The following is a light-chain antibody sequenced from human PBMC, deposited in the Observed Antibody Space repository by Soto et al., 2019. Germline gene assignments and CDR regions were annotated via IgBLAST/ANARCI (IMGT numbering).Light chain of an antibody. J-gene: IGKJ1*01. CDR3: QQYNNWPPT. V-gene: IGKV3-11*01. CDR1: QSVSSY. CDR2: DAS. Sequence: PGERATLSCRASQSVSSYLAWYQQKPGQAPRLLIYDASTRAPGIPARFSGRGSGADFTLTISSLEPEDFAVYNCQQYNNWPPTFGQGTKVDIK.